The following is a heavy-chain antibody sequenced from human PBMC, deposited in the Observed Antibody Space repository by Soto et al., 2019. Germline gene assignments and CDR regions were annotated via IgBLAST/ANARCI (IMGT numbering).Heavy chain of an antibody. V-gene: IGHV3-30*18. CDR2: ISYDGSNK. CDR1: GFTFSSYG. J-gene: IGHJ5*02. Sequence: QVQLVESGGGVVQPGRSLRLSCAASGFTFSSYGMHWVRQAPGKGLEWVAVISYDGSNKYYADSVKGRFTISRDNSKNTLYLQMNSLRAEDTAVYYCAKSPLAAPNWFDPWGQGTLVTVSS. D-gene: IGHD6-13*01. CDR3: AKSPLAAPNWFDP.